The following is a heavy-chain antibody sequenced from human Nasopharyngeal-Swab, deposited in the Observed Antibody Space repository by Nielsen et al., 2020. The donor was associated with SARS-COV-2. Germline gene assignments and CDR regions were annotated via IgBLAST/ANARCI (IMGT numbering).Heavy chain of an antibody. CDR1: GYTFTSYY. Sequence: ASVKVSCKASGYTFTSYYLHWVRQAPGQGLVWMGLINPTDGSTSYPQKFEGRVTMTRVTSTSTVYMELNSLRSEDTAVYYCARVLPFRITGTSGMDVWGQGTTVTVSS. D-gene: IGHD1-7*01. CDR2: INPTDGST. V-gene: IGHV1-46*01. CDR3: ARVLPFRITGTSGMDV. J-gene: IGHJ6*02.